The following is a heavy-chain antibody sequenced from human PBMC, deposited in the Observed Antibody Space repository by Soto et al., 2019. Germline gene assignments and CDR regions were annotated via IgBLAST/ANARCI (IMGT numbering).Heavy chain of an antibody. D-gene: IGHD2-2*01. CDR2: ISWNSGSI. J-gene: IGHJ6*02. Sequence: GGSPRLSCAASGFTFNDYAMHWVRQTPGKGLEWVSGISWNSGSIGYADSVKGRFTISRDNAKNSLYLQMNSLRVDDTALYYCAKQLYYYGLDVWGQGTTVTVSS. V-gene: IGHV3-9*01. CDR1: GFTFNDYA. CDR3: AKQLYYYGLDV.